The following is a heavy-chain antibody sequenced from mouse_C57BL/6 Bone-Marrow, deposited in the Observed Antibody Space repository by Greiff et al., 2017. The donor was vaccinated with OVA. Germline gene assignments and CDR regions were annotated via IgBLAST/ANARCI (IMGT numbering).Heavy chain of an antibody. J-gene: IGHJ4*01. D-gene: IGHD1-1*01. CDR1: GYTFTSYW. V-gene: IGHV1-61*01. CDR3: ARGTVEGMDY. CDR2: IYPSDSET. Sequence: QVQLQQSGAELVRPGSSVKLSCKASGYTFTSYWMDWVKQRPGQGLEWIGNIYPSDSETHYNQKFKDKATLTVDKSSSTAYMQLSSLTSEDSAVYYCARGTVEGMDYWGRGTSITVSS.